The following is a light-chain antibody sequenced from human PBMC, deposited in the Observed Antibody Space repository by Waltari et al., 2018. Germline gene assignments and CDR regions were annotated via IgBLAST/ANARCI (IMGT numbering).Light chain of an antibody. CDR1: SSDVGGYNS. J-gene: IGLJ1*01. CDR2: DVN. CDR3: CSFAGSYTRV. V-gene: IGLV2-11*01. Sequence: QSALTQTRSVSGSPGQSVTISCTGTSSDVGGYNSVYWYQQHQGKAPNLMIYDVNKRPSGVPDRFSGSKSDNTASLTISGLQAEDEADYYCCSFAGSYTRVFGPGTQVTVL.